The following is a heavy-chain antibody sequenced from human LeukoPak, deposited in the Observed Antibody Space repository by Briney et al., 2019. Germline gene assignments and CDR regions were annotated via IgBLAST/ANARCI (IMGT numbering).Heavy chain of an antibody. CDR3: ARVWEPKSPFRDLPDY. CDR1: GSTFSSYA. J-gene: IGHJ4*02. CDR2: IIPILGIA. Sequence: GASVKVSCKASGSTFSSYAISWVRQAPGQGLEWMGRIIPILGIANYAQKFQGRVTITADKSTSTAYMELSSLRSEDTAVYYCARVWEPKSPFRDLPDYWGQGTLVTVSS. D-gene: IGHD1-26*01. V-gene: IGHV1-69*04.